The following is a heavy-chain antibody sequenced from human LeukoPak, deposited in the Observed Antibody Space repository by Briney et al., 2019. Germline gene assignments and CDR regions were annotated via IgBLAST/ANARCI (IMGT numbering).Heavy chain of an antibody. CDR3: ARVRYSSSWYFYY. CDR1: GGSISSGDYY. J-gene: IGHJ4*02. Sequence: SETLSLTCTVSGGSISSGDYYWSWIRQPPGKGLEWIGYIYYSGSTYYNPSLKSRVTISVDTSKNQFSLKLSSVTAADTAVYYCARVRYSSSWYFYYWGQGTLVTVSS. CDR2: IYYSGST. D-gene: IGHD6-13*01. V-gene: IGHV4-30-4*01.